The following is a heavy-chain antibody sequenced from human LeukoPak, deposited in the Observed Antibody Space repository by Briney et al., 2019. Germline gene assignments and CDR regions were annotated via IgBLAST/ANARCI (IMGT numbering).Heavy chain of an antibody. V-gene: IGHV3-23*01. J-gene: IGHJ6*03. CDR2: ISGSGGST. CDR1: GFTFSSYA. CDR3: AKDLVEMATGRYMDV. Sequence: GGSLRLSCAASGFTFSSYAMSWVRQAPGKGLEWVSAISGSGGSTYYADSVKGRFTISRDNSKNTLYLKMNSLRAEDTAVYYCAKDLVEMATGRYMDVWGKGTTVTVSS. D-gene: IGHD5-24*01.